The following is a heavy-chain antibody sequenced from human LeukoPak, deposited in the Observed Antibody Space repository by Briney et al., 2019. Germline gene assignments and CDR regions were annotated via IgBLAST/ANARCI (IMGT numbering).Heavy chain of an antibody. CDR2: TYYGAKLYN. V-gene: IGHV6-1*01. D-gene: IGHD7-27*01. Sequence: SQTLSLTCALSGDIFSSNSDAWNWIRQSPSRGLEWLGRTYYGAKLYNDYAVSVESRITINPDTSKNQFSLQLNSVTPEDTAVYYCAGGTGVFDYWGQGTLVTVSS. J-gene: IGHJ4*02. CDR3: AGGTGVFDY. CDR1: GDIFSSNSDA.